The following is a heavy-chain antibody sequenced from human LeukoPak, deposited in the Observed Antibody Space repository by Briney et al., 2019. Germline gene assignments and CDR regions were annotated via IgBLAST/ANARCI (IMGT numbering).Heavy chain of an antibody. CDR2: ITSNGGSA. CDR1: GFTFSSYT. Sequence: GGSLRLSCSASGFTFSSYTIHWVRQAPGKGLEFVSAITSNGGSAYYADSVKGRFTISRDNSKNTVYLQMSSLRAEDTAVYYCVIVRGYFDASGSDYWGQGTLVTVSS. CDR3: VIVRGYFDASGSDY. D-gene: IGHD3-9*01. J-gene: IGHJ4*02. V-gene: IGHV3-64D*06.